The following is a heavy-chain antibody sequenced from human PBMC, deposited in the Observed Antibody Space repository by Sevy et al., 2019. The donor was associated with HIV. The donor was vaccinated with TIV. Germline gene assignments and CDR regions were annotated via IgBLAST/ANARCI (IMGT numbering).Heavy chain of an antibody. D-gene: IGHD5-12*01. V-gene: IGHV3-11*01. J-gene: IGHJ4*02. Sequence: GGSLRLSCAVSGFTFSEYYMSWIRQAPGKGLEWASYISSSGSTIYYADSVKGRFTISRDNAKNSLYLQMNSLRAEDTAVYCCARGGVEMATYFDYWGQGTLVTVSS. CDR1: GFTFSEYY. CDR3: ARGGVEMATYFDY. CDR2: ISSSGSTI.